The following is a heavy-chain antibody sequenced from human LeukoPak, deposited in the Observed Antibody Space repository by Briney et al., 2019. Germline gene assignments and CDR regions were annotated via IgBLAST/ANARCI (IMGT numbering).Heavy chain of an antibody. J-gene: IGHJ4*02. D-gene: IGHD5-18*01. Sequence: GGSLRLSCAASGFTFGSYAMHWVRQAPGKGLERVAVISYDGSSKYYADSVKGRFTISRDNSKNTLFLIMNSLRAEDTAVYYCARHPVDTTMALLDYWGQGTLVTVSS. CDR3: ARHPVDTTMALLDY. CDR2: ISYDGSSK. CDR1: GFTFGSYA. V-gene: IGHV3-30*03.